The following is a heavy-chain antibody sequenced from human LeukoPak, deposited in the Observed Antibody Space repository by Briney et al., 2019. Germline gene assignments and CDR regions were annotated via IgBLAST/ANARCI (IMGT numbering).Heavy chain of an antibody. J-gene: IGHJ6*02. CDR2: ISYDGSNK. V-gene: IGHV3-30-3*01. CDR3: ASLRSGPRYGMDV. D-gene: IGHD6-25*01. Sequence: GGSLRLSCAASGFTFSSYAMHWVRQAPGKGLEWVAVISYDGSNKYYADSVKGRFTISRDNSKNKLFLQMNSLRPEDTAVYYCASLRSGPRYGMDVWGQGTTVTVSS. CDR1: GFTFSSYA.